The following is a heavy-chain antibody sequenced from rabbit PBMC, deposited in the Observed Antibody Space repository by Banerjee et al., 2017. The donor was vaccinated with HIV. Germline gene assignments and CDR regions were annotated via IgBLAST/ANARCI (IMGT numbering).Heavy chain of an antibody. CDR3: ARCVSGSGDYNL. CDR1: GFSFSSNYW. CDR2: IYVGSVGST. J-gene: IGHJ4*01. V-gene: IGHV1S45*01. Sequence: QEQLVESGGGLVQPEGSLTLTCTASGFSFSSNYWICWVRQAPGKGLEWVACIYVGSVGSTYYASWAKGRFTISKTSSTTVTLQMTSLTAADTATYFCARCVSGSGDYNLWGPGTLVTVS. D-gene: IGHD1-1*01.